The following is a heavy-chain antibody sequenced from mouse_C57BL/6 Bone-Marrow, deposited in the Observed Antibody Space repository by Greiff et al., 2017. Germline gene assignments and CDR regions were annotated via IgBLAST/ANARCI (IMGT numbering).Heavy chain of an antibody. Sequence: QVQLTESGAELARPGASVKLSCKASGYTFTSYGISWVKQRTGPGLAWIGEIYPRSGNTYYNEKFKGKATLTADKSSSTAYMELRSLTSEDSAVYFCARWGTWFAYWGQGTLVTVSA. CDR2: IYPRSGNT. CDR1: GYTFTSYG. CDR3: ARWGTWFAY. V-gene: IGHV1-81*01. J-gene: IGHJ3*01.